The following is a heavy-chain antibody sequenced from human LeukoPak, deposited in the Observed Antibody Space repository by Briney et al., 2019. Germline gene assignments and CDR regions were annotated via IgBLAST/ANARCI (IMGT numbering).Heavy chain of an antibody. CDR1: GGSISSYY. CDR3: ARHEGDGDHFDY. CDR2: IYFSGRT. V-gene: IGHV4-59*08. J-gene: IGHJ4*02. Sequence: SETLSLTCSVSGGSISSYYWSWIRQPPGKGLEWIGYIYFSGRTNYSPSLQSRVTISVDTSKNQFSLRLNSMTTADTAVYFCARHEGDGDHFDYWGQGTLVTVSS. D-gene: IGHD2-21*02.